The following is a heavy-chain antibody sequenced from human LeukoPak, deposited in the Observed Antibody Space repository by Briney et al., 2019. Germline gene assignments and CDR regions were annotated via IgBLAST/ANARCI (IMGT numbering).Heavy chain of an antibody. CDR3: ARVDGSCSGGSCPSGNWFDP. J-gene: IGHJ5*02. V-gene: IGHV4-61*02. CDR2: FHTRGST. Sequence: PSQTLSLTCTVSRGSISSGNYYWSWLRQPAGKGLERIGRFHTRGSTNYNPSLKSRVIISVDTSKNQFSLKLNSVTAADTAVYYCARVDGSCSGGSCPSGNWFDPWGQGTLVTVSS. D-gene: IGHD2-15*01. CDR1: RGSISSGNYY.